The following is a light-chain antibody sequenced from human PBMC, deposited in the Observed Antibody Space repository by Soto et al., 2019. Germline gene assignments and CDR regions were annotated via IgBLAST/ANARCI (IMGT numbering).Light chain of an antibody. CDR3: QQSSNWPWT. J-gene: IGKJ1*01. V-gene: IGKV3-11*01. Sequence: EIVLTQSPATLSLSPGERATLSCRASQSCSSYLAWYQQKPGQAPRLLIYDASNRATGIPARFSGSGSGTDFTLTISSLEPEDFAVYYCQQSSNWPWTFGQGTKVEIK. CDR2: DAS. CDR1: QSCSSY.